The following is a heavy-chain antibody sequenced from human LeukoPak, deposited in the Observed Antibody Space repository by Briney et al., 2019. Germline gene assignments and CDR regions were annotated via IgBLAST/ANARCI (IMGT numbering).Heavy chain of an antibody. CDR1: GGFISSYY. CDR3: ARVTVAGEADY. Sequence: SETLSLTCTVSGGFISSYYWSWIRQPPGKGLEWIGYIYYSGSTNYNPSLKSRVTISVDTSKNQFSLKLSSVTAADTAVYYCARVTVAGEADYWGQGTLVTVSS. V-gene: IGHV4-59*01. D-gene: IGHD6-19*01. J-gene: IGHJ4*02. CDR2: IYYSGST.